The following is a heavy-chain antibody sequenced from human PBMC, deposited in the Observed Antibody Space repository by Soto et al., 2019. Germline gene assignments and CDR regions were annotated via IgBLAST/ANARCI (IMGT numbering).Heavy chain of an antibody. J-gene: IGHJ4*02. CDR2: ITPGGGTT. CDR3: AKDREGEFTSSRYLDY. CDR1: GFGFSSYA. Sequence: PGGSLRLSCAASGFGFSSYAMSWVRQAPGKGLEWVSGITPGGGTTNYADSVKGRVTISRDNSNNTLYLETNSLRVAHTSIYYRAKDREGEFTSSRYLDYWGQGTLVTVSS. V-gene: IGHV3-23*01. D-gene: IGHD1-26*01.